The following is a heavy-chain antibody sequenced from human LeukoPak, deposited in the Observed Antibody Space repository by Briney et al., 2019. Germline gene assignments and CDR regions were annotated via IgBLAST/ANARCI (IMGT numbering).Heavy chain of an antibody. CDR1: GFTFSSYW. D-gene: IGHD6-13*01. CDR2: IKEDGSEK. J-gene: IGHJ4*02. V-gene: IGHV3-7*03. Sequence: GGSLRLSCAASGFTFSSYWMTWVHQAPGKGLEWVANIKEDGSEKHYGDSVKGRFTISRDNAKNSLYLQMNSLRAEDTAIYYCARGRYSSTTYYFDYWGQGTLVTVSS. CDR3: ARGRYSSTTYYFDY.